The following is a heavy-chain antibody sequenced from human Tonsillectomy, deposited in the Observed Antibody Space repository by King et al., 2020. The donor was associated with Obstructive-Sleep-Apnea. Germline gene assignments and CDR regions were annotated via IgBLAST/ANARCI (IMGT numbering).Heavy chain of an antibody. V-gene: IGHV3-30-3*01. CDR2: ILYDGSIK. Sequence: QLVESGGGVVQPGRSLRLSCAASGFTFTSSIMHWVRQAPGKGLEWVALILYDGSIKYYGDSVKGRFTISRDNSKNSLYLQMNSLRPEDTAVYYCAGSPQDLPRASLHYWGQGTLVTVSS. CDR1: GFTFTSSI. D-gene: IGHD2-15*01. J-gene: IGHJ4*02. CDR3: AGSPQDLPRASLHY.